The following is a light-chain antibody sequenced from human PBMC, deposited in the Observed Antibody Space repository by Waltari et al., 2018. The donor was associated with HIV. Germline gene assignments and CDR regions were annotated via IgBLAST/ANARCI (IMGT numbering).Light chain of an antibody. V-gene: IGLV1-47*01. Sequence: QSVLTQPPSASGTPGQRVTISCSGSHPNIGSNNVHRYQQPPGAAPKLLISLNDQPPSGVPDRFSGSKSGTSASLVISGRRSEDEADYFCSVWDDSLAGWMFGGGTRLTVL. CDR2: LND. CDR3: SVWDDSLAGWM. CDR1: HPNIGSNN. J-gene: IGLJ3*02.